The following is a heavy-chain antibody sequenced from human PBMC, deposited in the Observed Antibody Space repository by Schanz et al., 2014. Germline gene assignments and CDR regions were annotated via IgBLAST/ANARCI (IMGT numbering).Heavy chain of an antibody. J-gene: IGHJ4*02. CDR2: IKEDGSVK. CDR1: TFTFSSDW. CDR3: ARGGPAYYFDD. Sequence: EVQLAESGGGLVQPGGSLRLSCAASTFTFSSDWMSWVRQAPGKGLEWVANIKEDGSVKDYVDSVKGRFTISRDNAKNSLYLEMNSLRAEDTALYYCARGGPAYYFDDWGQGTLVTVSS. V-gene: IGHV3-7*02.